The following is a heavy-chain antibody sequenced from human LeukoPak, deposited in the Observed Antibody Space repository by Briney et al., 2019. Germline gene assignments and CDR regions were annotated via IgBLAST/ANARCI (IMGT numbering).Heavy chain of an antibody. Sequence: PSETLSLTCTVSGGSISSYYWSWIRQPPGKGLEWIGEINHSGSTNYNPSLKSRVTISVDTSKNQFSLKLSSVTAADTAVYYCASLRITMIVVPYWGQGTLVTVSS. J-gene: IGHJ4*02. D-gene: IGHD3-22*01. CDR3: ASLRITMIVVPY. V-gene: IGHV4-34*01. CDR2: INHSGST. CDR1: GGSISSYY.